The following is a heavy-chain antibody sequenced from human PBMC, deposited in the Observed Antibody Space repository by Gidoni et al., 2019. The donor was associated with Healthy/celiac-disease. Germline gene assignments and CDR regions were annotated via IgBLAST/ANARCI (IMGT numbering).Heavy chain of an antibody. V-gene: IGHV1-18*01. D-gene: IGHD3-22*01. CDR1: GYTFTSYG. Sequence: QVQLAQSGAEVKKPGASVQFSCKASGYTFTSYGISWVRPAPGQGLEWMGWISAYNGNTNYAQKLQGRVTMTTDTSTSTAYMELRSLRSDDTAVYYCARVPYYDSSGYFWYFDLWGRGTLVTVSS. CDR3: ARVPYYDSSGYFWYFDL. CDR2: ISAYNGNT. J-gene: IGHJ2*01.